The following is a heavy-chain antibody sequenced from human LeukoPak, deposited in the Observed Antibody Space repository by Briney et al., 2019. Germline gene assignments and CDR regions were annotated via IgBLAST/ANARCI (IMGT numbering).Heavy chain of an antibody. CDR1: GFTFSSYW. CDR2: IKQDGGEK. D-gene: IGHD6-13*01. Sequence: PGGSLRLSCAASGFTFSSYWMTWVRQSPGEGLEWVANIKQDGGEKYYVDSVTGRFTISRDNAKNSLYLQMNSLRADDTAVYYCARMSTSSWYVCDYWGQGTLVTVSS. J-gene: IGHJ4*02. CDR3: ARMSTSSWYVCDY. V-gene: IGHV3-7*01.